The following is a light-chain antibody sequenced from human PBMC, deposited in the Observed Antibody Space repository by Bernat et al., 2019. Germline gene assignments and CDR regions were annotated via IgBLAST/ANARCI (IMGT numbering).Light chain of an antibody. Sequence: QSALTQPPSASGSPGQSVTISCTGTSSDVGGYNHDSWYQQHPGKVPKLIIYEVTERPSGVPDRFSGSKSGNTASLTVSGLQAEDEADYYCISYGDKNNFWVFGGGTKLTVL. CDR1: SSDVGGYNH. CDR3: ISYGDKNNFWV. CDR2: EVT. J-gene: IGLJ3*02. V-gene: IGLV2-8*01.